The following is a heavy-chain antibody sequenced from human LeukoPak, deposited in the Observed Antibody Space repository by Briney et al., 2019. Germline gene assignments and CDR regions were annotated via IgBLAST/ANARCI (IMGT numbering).Heavy chain of an antibody. CDR1: ALTFSNYG. CDR3: ARDLAY. J-gene: IGHJ4*02. CDR2: IRYDGTNK. Sequence: GGSLRLSCAASALTFSNYGMHWVRQAPGKGLEWVAFIRYDGTNKYYADSVRGRFTISRDNSQNTLYLQIKSLRAEDTAVYYCARDLAYWGQGTLVTVSS. V-gene: IGHV3-30*02.